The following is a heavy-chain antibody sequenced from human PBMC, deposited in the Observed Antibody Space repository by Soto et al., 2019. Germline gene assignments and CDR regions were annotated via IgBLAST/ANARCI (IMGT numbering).Heavy chain of an antibody. Sequence: SETLSLTCTVSGGSINGYYWSWIRQPPWKGLEWIAYIYFAGSTNYNPSLKSRANISVDTSNNQFSLKLSSVTAADTAIYYCARHRFSGLGEVNWFGPWGQGTLVTVSS. D-gene: IGHD3-10*01. CDR2: IYFAGST. J-gene: IGHJ5*02. CDR1: GGSINGYY. CDR3: ARHRFSGLGEVNWFGP. V-gene: IGHV4-59*08.